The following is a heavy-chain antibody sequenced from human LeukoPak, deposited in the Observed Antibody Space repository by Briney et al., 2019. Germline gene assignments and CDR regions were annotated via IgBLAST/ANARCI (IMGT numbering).Heavy chain of an antibody. D-gene: IGHD3-22*01. J-gene: IGHJ4*02. CDR2: INPNSGGT. CDR3: ARGLFHYDSSGYYYGFDY. V-gene: IGHV1-2*02. CDR1: GYTFTSCG. Sequence: ASVKVSCKASGYTFTSCGISWVRQAPGQGLEWMGWINPNSGGTNYAQKFQGRVTMTRDTSISTAYMELSRLRSDDTAVYYCARGLFHYDSSGYYYGFDYWGQGTLVTVSS.